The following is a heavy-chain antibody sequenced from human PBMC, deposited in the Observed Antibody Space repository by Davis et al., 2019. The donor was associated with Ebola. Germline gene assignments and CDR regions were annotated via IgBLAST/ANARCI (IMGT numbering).Heavy chain of an antibody. CDR1: GFTFGSHG. V-gene: IGHV3-30*02. CDR3: AREGKYRDESRTFDY. Sequence: PGGSLRLSCVASGFTFGSHGWHWVRQAPDKGLEWVAFIRYDGSSKHYVDSVEGRFTISRDNSKNTLYLQMNSLRAEDTAVYYCAREGKYRDESRTFDYWGQGTLVTVSS. D-gene: IGHD2-2*01. J-gene: IGHJ4*02. CDR2: IRYDGSSK.